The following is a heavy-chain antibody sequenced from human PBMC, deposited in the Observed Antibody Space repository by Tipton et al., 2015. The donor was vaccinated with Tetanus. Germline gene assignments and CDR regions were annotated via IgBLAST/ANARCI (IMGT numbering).Heavy chain of an antibody. Sequence: SLRLSCTASGFNFRTYWMHWVRQTPGKGLVWISRINSDGSKTTYADSVKDRFTISRDNSKNTLYLQMNSLRAEDAAVYYCNGGSTRAYFDYWGLGTLVTVSS. CDR3: NGGSTRAYFDY. V-gene: IGHV3-74*03. CDR1: GFNFRTYW. CDR2: INSDGSKT. J-gene: IGHJ4*02. D-gene: IGHD2-2*01.